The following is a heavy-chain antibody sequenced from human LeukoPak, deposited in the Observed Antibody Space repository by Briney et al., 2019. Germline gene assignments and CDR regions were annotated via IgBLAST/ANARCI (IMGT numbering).Heavy chain of an antibody. CDR1: GYTSTSYG. CDR3: ARDHPYYYDSSGYYPHYFDY. J-gene: IGHJ4*02. Sequence: GASVKVSCKASGYTSTSYGISWVRQAPGQGLEWMGWISAYNGNTNYAQKLQGRVTMTTDTSTSTAYMELRSLRSDDTAVYYCARDHPYYYDSSGYYPHYFDYWGQGTLVTVSS. CDR2: ISAYNGNT. D-gene: IGHD3-22*01. V-gene: IGHV1-18*01.